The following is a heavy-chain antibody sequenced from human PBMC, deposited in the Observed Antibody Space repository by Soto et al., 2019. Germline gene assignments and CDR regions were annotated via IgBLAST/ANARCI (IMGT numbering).Heavy chain of an antibody. CDR3: TPDSSSWAYSNYHHLNA. CDR2: IKSKADGGTT. J-gene: IGHJ6*02. Sequence: EVQLVESGGGLVKPGGSLRLSCAASGFTLSNAWMSWVRQGPWKGLEWLRRIKSKADGGTTDYAAPGEGRFTISREDAKNMLYLQMNSLKTEDTGVYYCTPDSSSWAYSNYHHLNACGQGTTVTVSS. V-gene: IGHV3-15*01. D-gene: IGHD2-2*01. CDR1: GFTLSNAW.